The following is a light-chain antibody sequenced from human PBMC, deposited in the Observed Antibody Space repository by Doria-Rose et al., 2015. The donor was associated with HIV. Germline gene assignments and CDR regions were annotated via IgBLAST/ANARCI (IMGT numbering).Light chain of an antibody. V-gene: IGKV3-20*01. CDR1: QSFSSTY. Sequence: EIVLTQSPGTLYLSPGERATLSCRASQSFSSTYLAWYQQQPGQAPSLLIYDGSTRATGIPDRFSASGSETYFTLTINRLEPEDFSRYYCHQYGTSLPFGQGSKVEI. J-gene: IGKJ1*01. CDR2: DGS. CDR3: HQYGTSLP.